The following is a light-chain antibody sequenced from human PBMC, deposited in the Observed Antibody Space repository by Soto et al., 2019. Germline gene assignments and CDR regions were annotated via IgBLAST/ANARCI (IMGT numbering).Light chain of an antibody. CDR2: KAS. Sequence: DIQMTQSPSTLSASVGDRVTITCRASQSISSWLAWYQQKPGKAPKLLIYKASSLESGVPSRFSGSGSGTEFTLTISSLQPDDFATYYCQLYNSYSTFGQGTKVDIK. J-gene: IGKJ1*01. V-gene: IGKV1-5*03. CDR1: QSISSW. CDR3: QLYNSYST.